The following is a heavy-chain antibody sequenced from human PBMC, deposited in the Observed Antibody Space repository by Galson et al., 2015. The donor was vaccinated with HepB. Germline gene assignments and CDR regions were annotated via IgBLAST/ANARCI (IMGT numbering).Heavy chain of an antibody. D-gene: IGHD4-11*01. V-gene: IGHV1-24*01. CDR2: FDPEDGGT. Sequence: SVKVSCKASGGTFSSYAISWVRQAPGKGLEWVGGFDPEDGGTISAQKFQGRVTMTEDTSTYTAYMELSSLRSEHPAVYYCASIGTRDYTDDWGQGTLVTVSS. CDR3: ASIGTRDYTDD. J-gene: IGHJ4*02. CDR1: GGTFSSYA.